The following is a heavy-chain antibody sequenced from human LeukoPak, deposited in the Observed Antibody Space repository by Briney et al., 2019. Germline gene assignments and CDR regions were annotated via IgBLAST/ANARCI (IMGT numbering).Heavy chain of an antibody. CDR1: GGSISSGSYY. CDR2: IYTSGST. Sequence: SETLSLTCTVSGGSISSGSYYWSWIRQPAGKGLEWIGRIYTSGSTNYNPSLKSRVTISVDTSKNQFSLKLSSVTAADTAVYYCARDSEWLRLLTTPYYFDFWGQGTLVIVSS. J-gene: IGHJ4*01. V-gene: IGHV4-61*02. D-gene: IGHD5-12*01. CDR3: ARDSEWLRLLTTPYYFDF.